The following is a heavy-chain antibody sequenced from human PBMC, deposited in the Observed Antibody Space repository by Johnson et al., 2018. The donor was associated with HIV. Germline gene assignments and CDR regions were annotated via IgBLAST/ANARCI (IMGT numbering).Heavy chain of an antibody. V-gene: IGHV3-30*04. D-gene: IGHD3-3*01. CDR2: ISYDGSNK. CDR3: AKEGNYNFWSGYHHDAFDI. J-gene: IGHJ3*02. Sequence: QVQLVESGGCVVQPGRSLRLSCAASGFTFSSYAMHWVRQAPGKGLEWVAVISYDGSNKYYADSVKGRFTISRDNSKNTLYLQMNSLRAEDTAVYYCAKEGNYNFWSGYHHDAFDIWGQGTMVTVSS. CDR1: GFTFSSYA.